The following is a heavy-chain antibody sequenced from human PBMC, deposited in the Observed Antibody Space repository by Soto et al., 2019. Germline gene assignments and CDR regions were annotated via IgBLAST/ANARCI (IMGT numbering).Heavy chain of an antibody. D-gene: IGHD3-16*01. CDR3: ARGWMGGFYFDY. CDR1: GYTFTSYD. CDR2: MNPNSGNT. V-gene: IGHV1-8*01. J-gene: IGHJ4*02. Sequence: ASVKVSCTASGYTFTSYDINWVRQATGQGLEWMGWMNPNSGNTGYAQKFQGRVTMTRNTSISTAYMELSSLRSEDTAVYYCARGWMGGFYFDYWGQGALVTVSS.